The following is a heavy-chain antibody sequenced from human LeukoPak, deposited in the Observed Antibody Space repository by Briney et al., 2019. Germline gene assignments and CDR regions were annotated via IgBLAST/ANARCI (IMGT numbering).Heavy chain of an antibody. CDR1: GYTFTGYY. CDR2: INPNSGGT. J-gene: IGHJ4*02. CDR3: ARARRFYDSSGSTDY. D-gene: IGHD3-22*01. Sequence: ASVKVSCKASGYTFTGYYMHWVRQAPGQGLEWMGWINPNSGGTSYAQKFQGRVTMTRDTSISTAYMELSRLRSDDTAVYYCARARRFYDSSGSTDYWGQGTLVTVSS. V-gene: IGHV1-2*02.